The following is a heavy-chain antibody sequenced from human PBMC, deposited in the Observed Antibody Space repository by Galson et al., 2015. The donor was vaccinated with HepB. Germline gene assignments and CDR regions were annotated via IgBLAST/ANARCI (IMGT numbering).Heavy chain of an antibody. D-gene: IGHD3-3*01. Sequence: PALVKPTQTLTLTCTFSGFSLSTSGVGVGWIRQPPGKALEWLALIYRDDDKRYSPSLKSRLTITKDTSKNQVVLTMTNMDPVDTATYYCAHYDPSKGAFDIWGQGTMVTVSS. CDR2: IYRDDDK. J-gene: IGHJ3*02. CDR1: GFSLSTSGVG. CDR3: AHYDPSKGAFDI. V-gene: IGHV2-5*02.